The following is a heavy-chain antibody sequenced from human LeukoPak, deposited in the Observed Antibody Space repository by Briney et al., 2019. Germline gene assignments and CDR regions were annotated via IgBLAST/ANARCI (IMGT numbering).Heavy chain of an antibody. V-gene: IGHV3-53*01. D-gene: IGHD3-22*01. Sequence: GGSLRLSCAASGFTVSSNYMSWVRQAPGKGLEWVSVIYSGGSTYYADSVKGRFTISRDNSKNTLYLQMNSLRAEDTAVYYCASSYDSSRFDYWGQGTLVTVSS. J-gene: IGHJ4*02. CDR2: IYSGGST. CDR3: ASSYDSSRFDY. CDR1: GFTVSSNY.